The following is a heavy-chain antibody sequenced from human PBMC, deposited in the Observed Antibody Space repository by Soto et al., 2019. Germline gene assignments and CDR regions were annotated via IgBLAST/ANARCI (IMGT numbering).Heavy chain of an antibody. Sequence: EVQLVASGGGLVKPGGSLRLSCAASGFSFSTYNMNWVRQAPGKGLEWVSSIDARRTHIYYADSVNGRFTSSRDNGKSSLYLQMDSMRAEDTALYYCVRQQYDFLVDPWGQGTLVTVAS. V-gene: IGHV3-21*01. CDR3: VRQQYDFLVDP. CDR1: GFSFSTYN. J-gene: IGHJ5*02. CDR2: IDARRTHI. D-gene: IGHD3-16*01.